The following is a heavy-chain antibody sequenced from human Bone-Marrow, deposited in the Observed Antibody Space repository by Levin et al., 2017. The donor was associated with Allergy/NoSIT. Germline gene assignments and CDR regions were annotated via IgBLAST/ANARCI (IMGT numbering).Heavy chain of an antibody. CDR1: GGSISSSY. V-gene: IGHV4-59*01. J-gene: IGHJ6*02. CDR3: AREPAYDFWSGYSRSGMDV. D-gene: IGHD3-3*01. Sequence: SQTLSLTCTVSGGSISSSYWSWIRQPPGKGLEWIGYIYYSGSTNYNPSLKSRVTISVDTSKNQFSLKLSSVTAADTAVYYCAREPAYDFWSGYSRSGMDVWGQGTTVTVSS. CDR2: IYYSGST.